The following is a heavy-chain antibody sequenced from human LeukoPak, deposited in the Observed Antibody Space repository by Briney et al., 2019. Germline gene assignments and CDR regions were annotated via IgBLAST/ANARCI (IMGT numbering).Heavy chain of an antibody. Sequence: PSGTLSLTCAVYGGSFSGYYWSWIRQPPGRGLEWIGSIYYSGSTYYNPSLKSRVTISVDTSKNQFSLKLSSVTAADTAVYYCARHLYCSSTSCYFGAFDIWGQGTMVTVSS. D-gene: IGHD2-2*01. J-gene: IGHJ3*02. CDR1: GGSFSGYY. V-gene: IGHV4-34*01. CDR2: IYYSGST. CDR3: ARHLYCSSTSCYFGAFDI.